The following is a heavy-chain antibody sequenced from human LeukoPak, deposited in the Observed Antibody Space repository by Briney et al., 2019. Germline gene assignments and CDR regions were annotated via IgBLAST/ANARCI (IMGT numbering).Heavy chain of an antibody. J-gene: IGHJ4*02. D-gene: IGHD5-24*01. CDR1: GYTFTGYY. V-gene: IGHV1-69*05. Sequence: ASVKVSCKASGYTFTGYYMHWVRQAPGQGLEWMGGIIPIFGTANYAQKFQGRVTITTDESTSTAYMELSSLRSEDTAVYYCARIDGYNSYFDYWGQGTLVTVSS. CDR2: IIPIFGTA. CDR3: ARIDGYNSYFDY.